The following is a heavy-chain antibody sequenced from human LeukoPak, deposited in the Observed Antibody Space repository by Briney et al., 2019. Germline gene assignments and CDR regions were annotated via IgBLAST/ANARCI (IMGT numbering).Heavy chain of an antibody. V-gene: IGHV3-7*01. CDR1: GFAFSSYW. CDR3: AREGAYYLDS. J-gene: IGHJ4*02. D-gene: IGHD4/OR15-4a*01. Sequence: GGSLRLSCAASGFAFSSYWMSWVRQAPGKGLVWVANVKQDGSERYYVGSVRGRFTISRDNAKNSLYLQMNSLRAEDTAVYYCAREGAYYLDSWGQGTLVAVSS. CDR2: VKQDGSER.